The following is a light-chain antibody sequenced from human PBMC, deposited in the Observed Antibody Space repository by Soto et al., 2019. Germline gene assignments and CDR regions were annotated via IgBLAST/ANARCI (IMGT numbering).Light chain of an antibody. V-gene: IGKV1-9*01. J-gene: IGKJ4*01. CDR3: LQVNSFPLS. CDR2: AAP. CDR1: QGISSY. Sequence: IQLNHSPASLSAYVEDRVTINCRASQGISSYLAWYQQKPGKAPKFLIYAAPTLQSGVPSRFTGSGSGTDFTLTITSLQPEDFATYYCLQVNSFPLSFGGGSKV.